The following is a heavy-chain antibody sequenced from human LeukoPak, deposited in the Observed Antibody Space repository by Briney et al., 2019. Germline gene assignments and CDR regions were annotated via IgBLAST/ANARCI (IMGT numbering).Heavy chain of an antibody. Sequence: ASVKVSCKASGYTFTSYGISWVRQAPGQGLEWMGGIIPIFGTANYAQKFQGRVTITADESTSTAYMELSSLRSEDTAVYYCARDYGDLFDYWGQGTLVTVSS. V-gene: IGHV1-69*13. J-gene: IGHJ4*02. CDR2: IIPIFGTA. CDR3: ARDYGDLFDY. D-gene: IGHD4-17*01. CDR1: GYTFTSYG.